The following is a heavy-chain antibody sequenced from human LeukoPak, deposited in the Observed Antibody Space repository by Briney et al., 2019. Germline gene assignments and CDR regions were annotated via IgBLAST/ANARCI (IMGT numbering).Heavy chain of an antibody. CDR2: ISTYNGNT. CDR1: GYTFTSYG. Sequence: GASVKVSCKASGYTFTSYGISWVRQAPGQGLEWMGWISTYNGNTNYAQKLQGRVTMTTDTSTSTACMELRSLRSDDTAVYYCARGSEILWFGELSGDFDYWGQGTLVTVSS. D-gene: IGHD3-10*01. CDR3: ARGSEILWFGELSGDFDY. V-gene: IGHV1-18*01. J-gene: IGHJ4*02.